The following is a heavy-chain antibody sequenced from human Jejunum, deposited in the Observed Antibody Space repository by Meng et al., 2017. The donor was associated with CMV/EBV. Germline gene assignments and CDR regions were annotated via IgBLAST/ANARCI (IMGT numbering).Heavy chain of an antibody. J-gene: IGHJ4*02. Sequence: LYLALTFAVGSLTIPNDLGAWIREPQGKGLEWIGSMYYSGTTYYNPSLKSRITISVDTSKNQFSLRLTSVTAADTAVYYCARPHSNSWGQGTLVTVSS. CDR2: MYYSGTT. D-gene: IGHD2/OR15-2a*01. CDR3: ARPHSNS. V-gene: IGHV4-39*07. CDR1: VGSLTIPNDL.